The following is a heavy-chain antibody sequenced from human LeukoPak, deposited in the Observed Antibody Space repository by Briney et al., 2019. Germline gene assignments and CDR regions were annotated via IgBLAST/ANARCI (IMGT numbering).Heavy chain of an antibody. Sequence: PGGSLRLSCAASGFPFSNRVMSWVRQAPGKGLEWIAYINHNGEAIYYPEFVKGRFIISRDNAKNTLFLQMNVRRDEDTAVYYWARDYGWAFDFWGQGTRVTVSS. V-gene: IGHV3-48*02. J-gene: IGHJ4*02. CDR2: INHNGEAI. D-gene: IGHD6-19*01. CDR3: ARDYGWAFDF. CDR1: GFPFSNRV.